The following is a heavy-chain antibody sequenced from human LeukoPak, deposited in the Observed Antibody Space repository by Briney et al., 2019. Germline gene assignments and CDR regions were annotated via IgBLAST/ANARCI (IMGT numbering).Heavy chain of an antibody. Sequence: PGGSLRLSCAASEFTFSSYAMSWVRQAPGKGLEWVSSVTGNGDNTFHADSVKGRFTISGDNSKNMLYLQINSLRAEDTAVYYCARDRNYFEALHRSYWGQGTLVTVSS. D-gene: IGHD3-10*01. CDR2: VTGNGDNT. J-gene: IGHJ4*02. CDR1: EFTFSSYA. V-gene: IGHV3-23*01. CDR3: ARDRNYFEALHRSY.